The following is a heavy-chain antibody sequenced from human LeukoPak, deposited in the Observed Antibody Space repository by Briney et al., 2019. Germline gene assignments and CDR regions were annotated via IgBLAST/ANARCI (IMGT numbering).Heavy chain of an antibody. CDR1: GYTFTSYY. CDR2: INPSGGST. J-gene: IGHJ4*02. V-gene: IGHV1-46*01. D-gene: IGHD4-17*01. Sequence: ASVKVSCKASGYTFTSYYMHWVRQAPGQGLEWMGIINPSGGSTSYAQKFQGRVTMTRDTSTSTVYVEPSSLRSEDTAVYYCARDGETTVTTFPFDYWGQGTLVTVSS. CDR3: ARDGETTVTTFPFDY.